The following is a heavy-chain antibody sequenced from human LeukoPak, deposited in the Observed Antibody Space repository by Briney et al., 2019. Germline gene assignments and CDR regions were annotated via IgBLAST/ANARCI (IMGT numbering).Heavy chain of an antibody. CDR2: INPNSGGT. V-gene: IGHV1-2*02. Sequence: ASVTVSCKASGYTFTGYYMHWVRQAPGQGLEWMGWINPNSGGTNYAQKFQGRVTMTRDTSISTAYMELSRLRSDDTAVYYCARGGIGYYYDSSADYWGQGTLVTVSS. J-gene: IGHJ4*02. CDR3: ARGGIGYYYDSSADY. D-gene: IGHD3-22*01. CDR1: GYTFTGYY.